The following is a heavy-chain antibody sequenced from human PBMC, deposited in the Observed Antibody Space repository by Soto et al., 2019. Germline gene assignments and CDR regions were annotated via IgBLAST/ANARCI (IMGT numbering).Heavy chain of an antibody. CDR2: IYGGGNT. V-gene: IGHV3-66*01. CDR1: GFTISSNY. J-gene: IGHJ4*02. CDR3: ARGAQSALGPFSVVVPAWNS. Sequence: EVHLVESGGGLVQPGGSLRLSCAASGFTISSNYMSWVRQAPGKGLEWVSVIYGGGNTYYADSVTGRFTISRDNSKNTLYLQMNSLRAEDTAVYYCARGAQSALGPFSVVVPAWNSWGQGTLVTVSS. D-gene: IGHD2-2*01.